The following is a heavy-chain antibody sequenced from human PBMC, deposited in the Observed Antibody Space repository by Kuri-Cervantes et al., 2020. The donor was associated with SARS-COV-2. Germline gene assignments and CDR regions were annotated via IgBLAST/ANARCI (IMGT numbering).Heavy chain of an antibody. CDR1: GFTFSSYG. J-gene: IGHJ1*01. CDR2: ICYGGSKK. V-gene: IGHV3-33*06. D-gene: IGHD6-6*01. Sequence: GGSLRLSCAASGFTFSSYGMHWVRQAPGKGLEWVAVICYGGSKKYYADSVKGRFTISRDNSKNTLYLEMDILTADDTAIYYCAKDPFGSSSAEYFQYWGPGTLVTVSS. CDR3: AKDPFGSSSAEYFQY.